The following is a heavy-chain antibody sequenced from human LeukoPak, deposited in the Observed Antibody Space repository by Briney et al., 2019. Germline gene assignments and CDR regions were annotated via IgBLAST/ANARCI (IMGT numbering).Heavy chain of an antibody. CDR1: GCTFSSHA. J-gene: IGHJ4*02. D-gene: IGHD3-10*01. CDR3: AKGYYYVSGSYSTFDY. Sequence: GGSLRLSCAASGCTFSSHALSWLRQAPGKGREWVSTISGSGGSTYYADSVKGRFTISRDNSKNTLYVQMSSLRADDTAVYYCAKGYYYVSGSYSTFDYWGQGTLVTVSS. CDR2: ISGSGGST. V-gene: IGHV3-23*01.